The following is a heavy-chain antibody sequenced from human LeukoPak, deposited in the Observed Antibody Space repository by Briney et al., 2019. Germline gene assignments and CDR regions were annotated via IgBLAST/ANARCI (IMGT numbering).Heavy chain of an antibody. CDR3: AKQHLVGATFTFDC. CDR2: ISGSGGST. Sequence: PGGSLRLSCAASGFTFSSYAMSWVRQAPGKGREGVSAISGSGGSTYYADSVKGRFTISRDNSKNTLYLQMNSLRAEDRAVYVRAKQHLVGATFTFDCGGQGTLVTVYS. CDR1: GFTFSSYA. V-gene: IGHV3-23*01. D-gene: IGHD1-26*01. J-gene: IGHJ4*02.